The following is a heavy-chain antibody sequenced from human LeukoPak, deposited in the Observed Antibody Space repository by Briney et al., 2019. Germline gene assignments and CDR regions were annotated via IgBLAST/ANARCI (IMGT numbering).Heavy chain of an antibody. J-gene: IGHJ5*02. CDR3: ARDGTIFSDH. D-gene: IGHD3-9*01. CDR2: FYYSGST. V-gene: IGHV4-39*07. Sequence: SETLSLTCTVSGGSISSSSYYWGWVRQPPGKGLEWVGSFYYSGSTYYNPSLKSRVTISIDTSKNQFSLKLTSVTAADTAVYYCARDGTIFSDHWGQGTLVTVSS. CDR1: GGSISSSSYY.